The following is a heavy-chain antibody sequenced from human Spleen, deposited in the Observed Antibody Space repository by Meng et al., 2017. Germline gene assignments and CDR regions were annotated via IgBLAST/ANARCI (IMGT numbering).Heavy chain of an antibody. V-gene: IGHV1-69*13. CDR3: SKASTAVPVTMSCVEH. CDR2: INAVFGTT. Sequence: SVKVSCKALGGIFSNYVIGWVRQAPGQGLEWMGGINAVFGTTNYAQKFQDRVTITSDESTSTVYMELTRLTSEDTALYFCSKASTAVPVTMSCVEHWGQGTLVTVSS. J-gene: IGHJ4*02. D-gene: IGHD4-17*01. CDR1: GGIFSNYV.